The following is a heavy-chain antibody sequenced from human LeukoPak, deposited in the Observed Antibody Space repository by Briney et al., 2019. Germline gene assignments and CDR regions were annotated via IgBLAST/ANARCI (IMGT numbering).Heavy chain of an antibody. J-gene: IGHJ4*02. V-gene: IGHV1-46*01. D-gene: IGHD5-12*01. Sequence: ASVKVSCKASGYTFTGYYMHWVRQAPGHGLEWMGIINPNGGSTSYAQKFQGRVTMTRDTSTSTVYMELSSLRSEDTAVYYCARDCPERAYSGYDSYLDYWGQGTLVTVSS. CDR2: INPNGGST. CDR3: ARDCPERAYSGYDSYLDY. CDR1: GYTFTGYY.